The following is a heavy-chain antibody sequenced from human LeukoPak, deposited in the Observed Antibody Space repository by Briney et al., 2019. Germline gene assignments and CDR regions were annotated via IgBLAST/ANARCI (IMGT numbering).Heavy chain of an antibody. CDR2: IYYSGST. Sequence: SETLSLTCTVSGGSISSYYWSWLRQPPGKGLEWIGYIYYSGSTNYNPSLKSRVTISVDTSKNQFSLKLSSVTAADTAVYYCATVEMATRNAFDIWGQGTIVTVSS. J-gene: IGHJ3*02. V-gene: IGHV4-59*01. CDR3: ATVEMATRNAFDI. D-gene: IGHD5-24*01. CDR1: GGSISSYY.